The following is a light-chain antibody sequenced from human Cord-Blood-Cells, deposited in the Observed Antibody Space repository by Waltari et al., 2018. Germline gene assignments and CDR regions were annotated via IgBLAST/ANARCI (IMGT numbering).Light chain of an antibody. J-gene: IGKJ2*01. V-gene: IGKV1-5*01. CDR1: QSISSW. CDR2: DAS. Sequence: PSTLSASVGDRVTITCRASQSISSWLAWYQQKPGKAPKLLIYDASSLESGVPSRFSGSGSGTEFTLTISSLQPDDFATYYCQQYNSYSMYTFGQGTKLEIK. CDR3: QQYNSYSMYT.